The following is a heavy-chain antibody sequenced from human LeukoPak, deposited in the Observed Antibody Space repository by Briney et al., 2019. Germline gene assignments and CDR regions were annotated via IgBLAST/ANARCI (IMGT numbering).Heavy chain of an antibody. D-gene: IGHD3-22*01. CDR3: ARPLFQPAFGEVVITTRATYYMDV. Sequence: GGSLRLSCAASGFTFSSYWMSWVRQAPGKGLEWVANIKQDGSEKYYVDSVKGRFTISRDNAKNSLYLQMNSLRAEDTAVYYCARPLFQPAFGEVVITTRATYYMDVWGKGTTVTVSS. J-gene: IGHJ6*03. CDR1: GFTFSSYW. V-gene: IGHV3-7*01. CDR2: IKQDGSEK.